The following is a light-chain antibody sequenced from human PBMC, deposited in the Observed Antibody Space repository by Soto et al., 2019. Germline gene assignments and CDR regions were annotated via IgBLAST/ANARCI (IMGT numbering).Light chain of an antibody. J-gene: IGKJ5*01. CDR1: QGISSY. V-gene: IGKV1-9*01. CDR2: AAS. CDR3: QQRSNWPPT. Sequence: DIQMTQSPSSLSASVGDRVTITCRASQGISSYLAWYQQKPGKAPKLLIYAASTLQSGVPSRFSGSGSGTDFTLTISSLEPEDFAVYYCQQRSNWPPTFGQGTRLE.